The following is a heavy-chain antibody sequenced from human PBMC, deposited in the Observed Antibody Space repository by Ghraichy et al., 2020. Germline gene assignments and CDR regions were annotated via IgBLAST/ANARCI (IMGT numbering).Heavy chain of an antibody. V-gene: IGHV4-4*07. J-gene: IGHJ4*02. CDR3: ARDSYYYDDSGYYISDY. CDR1: GDSISNYY. CDR2: IYSSGDT. Sequence: SETLSLTCIVSGDSISNYYWSWIRQPAGKGLEWIGRIYSSGDTFYNPSLRSRVTMSVDTSKNQFSLELNSVTAADTAVYYCARDSYYYDDSGYYISDYWGQGTLVTVSS. D-gene: IGHD3-22*01.